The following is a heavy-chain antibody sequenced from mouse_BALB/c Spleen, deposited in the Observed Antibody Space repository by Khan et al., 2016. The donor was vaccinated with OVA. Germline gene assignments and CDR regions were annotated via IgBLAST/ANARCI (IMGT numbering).Heavy chain of an antibody. D-gene: IGHD2-14*01. Sequence: QVQLKECGPGLVAPSQSLSITCTVSGFSLSRYNIHWVRQPPGKGLEWLGMIWGGGGTDYNSTLKSRLNISKDNSKSQVFLKMNSLQTDDTAMYYCARAYYRYDGYYAMDYWGQGTSVTVSS. J-gene: IGHJ4*01. CDR1: GFSLSRYN. V-gene: IGHV2-6-4*01. CDR2: IWGGGGT. CDR3: ARAYYRYDGYYAMDY.